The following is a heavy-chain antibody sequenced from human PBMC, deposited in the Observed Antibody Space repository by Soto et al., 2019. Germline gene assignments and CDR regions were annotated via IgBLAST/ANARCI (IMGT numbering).Heavy chain of an antibody. Sequence: QVQLVESGGGVVQPGRSLRLSCAASGFTFSNYGMHWVRQAPGKGLEWVAVISYDGNNKYYPDSVKGRFTISRDNSKNTLYLRMNSRSAEDAAVYYFANGHDNGDPPGIWSQGTMVTVTS. V-gene: IGHV3-30*18. D-gene: IGHD4-17*01. CDR3: ANGHDNGDPPGI. CDR2: ISYDGNNK. J-gene: IGHJ3*02. CDR1: GFTFSNYG.